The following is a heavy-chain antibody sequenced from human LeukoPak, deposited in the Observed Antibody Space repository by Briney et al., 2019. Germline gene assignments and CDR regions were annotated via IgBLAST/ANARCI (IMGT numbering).Heavy chain of an antibody. CDR3: AKDFWSGYYSGYFDY. CDR2: ISGGGGST. J-gene: IGHJ4*02. D-gene: IGHD3-3*01. V-gene: IGHV3-23*01. Sequence: GGSLRLSCAASGFTFSSYGMHWVRQAPGKGLEWVSTISGGGGSTYYADSVKGRFTISRDNSKNTLYLQMNSLRAEDTAVYYCAKDFWSGYYSGYFDYWGQGTLVTVSS. CDR1: GFTFSSYG.